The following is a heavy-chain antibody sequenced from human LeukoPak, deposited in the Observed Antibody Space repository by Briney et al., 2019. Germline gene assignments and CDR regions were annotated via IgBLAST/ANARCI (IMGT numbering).Heavy chain of an antibody. CDR2: IILILGIA. V-gene: IGHV1-69*04. Sequence: GASVKVSCKASGGTFSSYAISWVRQAPGQGLEWMGRIILILGIANYAQKFQGRVTITADKSTSTAYMELSSLRSEDTAVYYCASRPYSSGPLDYWGQGTLVTVSS. D-gene: IGHD6-19*01. CDR1: GGTFSSYA. CDR3: ASRPYSSGPLDY. J-gene: IGHJ4*02.